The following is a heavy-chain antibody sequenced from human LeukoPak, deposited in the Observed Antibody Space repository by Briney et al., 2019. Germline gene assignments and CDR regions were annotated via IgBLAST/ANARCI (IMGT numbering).Heavy chain of an antibody. CDR1: GYTFTSYD. D-gene: IGHD5-18*01. V-gene: IGHV1-8*03. CDR3: ARGTWIQLWFEENWFDP. Sequence: ASVKVSCKASGYTFTSYDINWVRQATGQGLEWMGWMNPNSGNTGYAQKFQGRVTITRNTSISTAYMELSSLRSEDTAVYYCARGTWIQLWFEENWFDPWGQGTLVTLSS. J-gene: IGHJ5*02. CDR2: MNPNSGNT.